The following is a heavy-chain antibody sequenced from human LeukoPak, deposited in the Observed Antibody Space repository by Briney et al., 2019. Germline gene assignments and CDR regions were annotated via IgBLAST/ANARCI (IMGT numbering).Heavy chain of an antibody. V-gene: IGHV4-61*02. CDR2: IYNSGST. Sequence: TLSLTCTVSGGSISSGSYYWSWIRQPAGKGLEWIGRIYNSGSTNYNPSLKSRLTISVDTSKNQFSLKLSSVTAADTAVYYCARGYTGITGTIDCGGQGTLVTVSS. CDR3: ARGYTGITGTIDC. J-gene: IGHJ4*02. CDR1: GGSISSGSYY. D-gene: IGHD1-20*01.